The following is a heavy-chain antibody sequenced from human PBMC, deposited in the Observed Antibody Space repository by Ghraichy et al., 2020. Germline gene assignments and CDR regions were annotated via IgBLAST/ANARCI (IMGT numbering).Heavy chain of an antibody. Sequence: GGSLRLSCAASGFTFRKFAMSWVRQAPGKSPEWVSAISDSGDRTYYADSVRGRFTISRDNSRNTVYLQMNSLRVEDTALYYCAKPFDSTIYYYLFDYWGQCTQVTVSS. CDR1: GFTFRKFA. V-gene: IGHV3-23*01. CDR2: ISDSGDRT. J-gene: IGHJ4*02. D-gene: IGHD3-22*01. CDR3: AKPFDSTIYYYLFDY.